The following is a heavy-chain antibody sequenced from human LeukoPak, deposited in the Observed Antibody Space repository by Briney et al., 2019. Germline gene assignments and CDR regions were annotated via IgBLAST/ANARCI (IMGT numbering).Heavy chain of an antibody. CDR2: IYDSGDMYDSVST. CDR1: GGSISSYY. J-gene: IGHJ3*02. Sequence: PSETLSLTCTVSGGSISSYYWSWIRQSPGKELEWIGNIYDSGDMYDSVSTNYNPSLKSRVTISVDASRNQFSLKLRSATAADTAMYYCAIRYDAFDIWGQGTMVTVSS. CDR3: AIRYDAFDI. V-gene: IGHV4-59*01.